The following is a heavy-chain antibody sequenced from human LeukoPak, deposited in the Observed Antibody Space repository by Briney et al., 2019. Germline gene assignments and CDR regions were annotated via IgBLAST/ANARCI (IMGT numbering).Heavy chain of an antibody. J-gene: IGHJ4*02. V-gene: IGHV1-46*01. CDR1: GYTFTSYY. CDR3: ARDDRPLQLLWFGELPF. D-gene: IGHD3-10*01. CDR2: INPSGGST. Sequence: ASVKVSCKASGYTFTSYYMHWVRQAPGQGLEWMGIINPSGGSTSYAQKFQGRVTMTRDTSISTAYMELSRLRSDDTAVYYCARDDRPLQLLWFGELPFWGQGTLVTVSS.